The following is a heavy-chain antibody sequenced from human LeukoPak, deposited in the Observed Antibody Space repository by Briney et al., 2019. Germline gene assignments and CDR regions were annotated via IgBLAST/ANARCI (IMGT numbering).Heavy chain of an antibody. CDR2: IYYSGST. V-gene: IGHV4-39*07. Sequence: SETLSLTCTVSGGSISSSSYYWGWIRQPPGKGLEWIGSIYYSGSTYYNPSLKSRVTISVDTSKNQFSLKLSSVTAADTAVYYCARLATGYYYYMDVWGKGTTVTISS. D-gene: IGHD6-6*01. J-gene: IGHJ6*03. CDR1: GGSISSSSYY. CDR3: ARLATGYYYYMDV.